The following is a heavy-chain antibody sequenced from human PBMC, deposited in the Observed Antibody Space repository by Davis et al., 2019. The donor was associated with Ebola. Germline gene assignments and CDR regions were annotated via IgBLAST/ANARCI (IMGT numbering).Heavy chain of an antibody. CDR1: GFIFSDYW. CDR2: ITNDGTRT. Sequence: GESLKISCAASGFIFSDYWMNWVRQTPGKGLVWVSRITNDGTRTSYADSVQGRFTISRDNAKNTLFLQLNRLRVEDTAIYYCARREAASIDYWGQGTLVTVSS. V-gene: IGHV3-74*01. D-gene: IGHD6-25*01. J-gene: IGHJ4*02. CDR3: ARREAASIDY.